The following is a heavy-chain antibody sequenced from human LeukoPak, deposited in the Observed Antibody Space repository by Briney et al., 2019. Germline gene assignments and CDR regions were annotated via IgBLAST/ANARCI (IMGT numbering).Heavy chain of an antibody. CDR1: GFTFSSYW. V-gene: IGHV3-74*01. CDR3: AKQPNKGLWVATVDY. D-gene: IGHD5-12*01. CDR2: INSDGSST. J-gene: IGHJ4*02. Sequence: PGGSLRLSCAASGFTFSSYWMHWVRQAPGKGLVWVSRINSDGSSTSYADSAKGRFTISRDNAKITLYLQMNSLRAEDMAVYYCAKQPNKGLWVATVDYWGQGTLVTVSS.